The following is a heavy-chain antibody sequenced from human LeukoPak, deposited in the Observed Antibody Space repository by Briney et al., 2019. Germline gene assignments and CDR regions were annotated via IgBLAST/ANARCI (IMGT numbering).Heavy chain of an antibody. J-gene: IGHJ4*02. CDR3: ARDSYYDSRGFDY. Sequence: GGSLRLSCAASGFTFSSYSMNWVRRAPGKGLEWVSSISSSSSYIYYADSVKGRFTISRDNAKNSLYLQMNSLRAEDTAVYYCARDSYYDSRGFDYWGQGTLVTVSS. CDR2: ISSSSSYI. V-gene: IGHV3-21*01. D-gene: IGHD3-22*01. CDR1: GFTFSSYS.